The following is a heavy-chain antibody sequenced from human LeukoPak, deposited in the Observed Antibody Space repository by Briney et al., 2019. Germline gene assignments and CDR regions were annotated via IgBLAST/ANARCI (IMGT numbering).Heavy chain of an antibody. CDR3: ARAPMGAAPLY. J-gene: IGHJ4*02. CDR1: GGTFSSYA. D-gene: IGHD6-6*01. CDR2: IIPIFGTA. Sequence: SVKVSCKASGGTFSSYAISWVRQAPGQGLEWMGGIIPIFGTANYAQKFQGRVTLTRDTSITTAYMELTSLRSDDTAFYYCARAPMGAAPLYWGQGTLVTVSS. V-gene: IGHV1-69*05.